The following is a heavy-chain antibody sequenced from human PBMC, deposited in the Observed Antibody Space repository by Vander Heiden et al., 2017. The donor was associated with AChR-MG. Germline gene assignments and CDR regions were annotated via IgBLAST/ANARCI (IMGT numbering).Heavy chain of an antibody. V-gene: IGHV6-1*01. CDR2: TYYRSKWYN. D-gene: IGHD6-13*01. J-gene: IGHJ6*02. Sequence: QVQLQQSGPGLVQPSQTPSLTCALSGDSVPSNSAAGNWIRQSPSRGLEWLGRTYYRSKWYNDYAVSVKSRITINPDTSKNQFSLQLNSVTPEDTAVYYCARDRYSSSWYKWDGMDVWGQGTTVTVSS. CDR3: ARDRYSSSWYKWDGMDV. CDR1: GDSVPSNSAA.